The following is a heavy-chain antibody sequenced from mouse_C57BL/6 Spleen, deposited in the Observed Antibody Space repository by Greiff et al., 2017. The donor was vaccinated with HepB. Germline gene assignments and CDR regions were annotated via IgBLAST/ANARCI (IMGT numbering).Heavy chain of an antibody. V-gene: IGHV5-16*01. CDR2: INYDGSST. Sequence: EVHLVESEGGLVQPGSSMKLSCTASGFTFSDYYMAWVRQVPEKGLEWVANINYDGSSTYYLDSLKSRFIISRDNAKNILYLQMSSLKSEDTATYYCAGVYDYDEDGDWYFDVWGTGTTVTVSS. CDR1: GFTFSDYY. CDR3: AGVYDYDEDGDWYFDV. J-gene: IGHJ1*03. D-gene: IGHD2-4*01.